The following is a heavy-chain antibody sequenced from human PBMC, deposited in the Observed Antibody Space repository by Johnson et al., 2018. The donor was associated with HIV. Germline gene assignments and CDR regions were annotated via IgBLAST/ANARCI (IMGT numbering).Heavy chain of an antibody. V-gene: IGHV3-30*04. CDR3: ARGWGRNYYDSKGDGFDI. D-gene: IGHD3-22*01. J-gene: IGHJ3*02. CDR1: GFTFSSYA. Sequence: QVQLVESGGGVVQPGRSLRLSCAASGFTFSSYAMHWVRQAPGKGLEWVAVISYDGSNKYYADSVKGRFTISRDHSKNTLYLQMNSLRAEDTAVYYCARGWGRNYYDSKGDGFDIWGQGTMVTVSS. CDR2: ISYDGSNK.